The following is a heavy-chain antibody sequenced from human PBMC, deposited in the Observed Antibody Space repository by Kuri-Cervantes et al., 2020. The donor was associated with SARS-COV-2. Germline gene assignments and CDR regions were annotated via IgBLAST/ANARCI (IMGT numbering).Heavy chain of an antibody. CDR2: ISYDGSNK. Sequence: GGSLRLSCAASGFTFSSYGMHWVRQAPGKGLEWVAVISYDGSNKYYADSVKGRFTISRDNPKNTLYLQMNSLRAEDTAVYYCARGTGYQLPDGWGWVGYWGQGTLVTVSS. J-gene: IGHJ4*02. D-gene: IGHD2-2*01. CDR1: GFTFSSYG. CDR3: ARGTGYQLPDGWGWVGY. V-gene: IGHV3-30*03.